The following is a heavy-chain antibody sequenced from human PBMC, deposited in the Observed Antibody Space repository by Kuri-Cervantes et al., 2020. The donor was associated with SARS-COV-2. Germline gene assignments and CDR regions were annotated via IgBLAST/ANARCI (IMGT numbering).Heavy chain of an antibody. CDR1: GFTFSSYA. V-gene: IGHV3-23*03. CDR3: AKVIGSSWSGSPYFDY. Sequence: GESLKISCAASGFTFSSYAMSWVRQAPGKGLEWVSVIYSGGSSTYYADSVNGRFTSSRDNSKNTLYLQMNSLRAEDTAVYYCAKVIGSSWSGSPYFDYWGQGTLVTVSS. D-gene: IGHD6-13*01. J-gene: IGHJ4*02. CDR2: IYSGGSST.